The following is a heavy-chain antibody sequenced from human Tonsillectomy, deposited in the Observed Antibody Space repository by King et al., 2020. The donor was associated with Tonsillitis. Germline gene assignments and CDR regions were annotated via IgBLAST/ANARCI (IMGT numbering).Heavy chain of an antibody. D-gene: IGHD3-9*01. CDR2: IIPIFGTA. CDR1: GGTFSSYE. J-gene: IGHJ4*02. Sequence: QLVQSGAEVKKPGSSVKVSCKASGGTFSSYEINWVRQAPGQGLEWMGGIIPIFGTANFAQQFPGSVSITADESTSTAYMELSSLRSEDTAVYYCAREGYDILTGYYRHYFDYWGQGTLVTVSS. V-gene: IGHV1-69*12. CDR3: AREGYDILTGYYRHYFDY.